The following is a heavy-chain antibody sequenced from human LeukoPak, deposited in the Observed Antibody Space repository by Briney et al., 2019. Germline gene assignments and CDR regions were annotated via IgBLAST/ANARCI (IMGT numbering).Heavy chain of an antibody. CDR2: IWYDGSNK. D-gene: IGHD3-22*01. Sequence: GGSLRLSCAVSSFTFSSYGMHWVRQAPGRGLEWVAVIWYDGSNKYYADSVKGRFTISRDNSKNTLYLQMSSLRAEDTAVYYCTREYYVSSGYYPMIDCWGQGTLVTVSS. CDR3: TREYYVSSGYYPMIDC. J-gene: IGHJ4*02. CDR1: SFTFSSYG. V-gene: IGHV3-33*01.